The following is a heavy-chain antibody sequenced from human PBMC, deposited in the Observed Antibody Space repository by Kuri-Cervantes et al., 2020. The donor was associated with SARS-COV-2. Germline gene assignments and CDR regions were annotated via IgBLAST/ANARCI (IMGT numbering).Heavy chain of an antibody. CDR2: VYWSGHT. Sequence: SETLSLTCTVSGGSISSSSYYWGWVRQAPGKGLEWIGSVYWSGHTYDNPSLKSRVTISLDTPKNQFSLKLSSVTAADTAVYYCAGGPPYQLLFSYYYYGMDVWGQGTTVTVSS. D-gene: IGHD2-2*01. CDR3: AGGPPYQLLFSYYYYGMDV. J-gene: IGHJ6*02. V-gene: IGHV4-39*01. CDR1: GGSISSSSYY.